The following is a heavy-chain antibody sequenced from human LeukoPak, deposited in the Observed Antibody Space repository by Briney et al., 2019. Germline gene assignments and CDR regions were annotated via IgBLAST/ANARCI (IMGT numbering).Heavy chain of an antibody. CDR2: IIPILGIA. D-gene: IGHD4-23*01. CDR1: GGTFSSYA. J-gene: IGHJ4*02. CDR3: ARDSSTPMTTVVPFDY. V-gene: IGHV1-69*04. Sequence: GASVKVSCKASGGTFSSYAISWVRQAPGQGLEWRGRIIPILGIANYAQKFQGRVTITADKSTSTAYMELRSLRSDDTAVYYCARDSSTPMTTVVPFDYWGQGTLVTVSS.